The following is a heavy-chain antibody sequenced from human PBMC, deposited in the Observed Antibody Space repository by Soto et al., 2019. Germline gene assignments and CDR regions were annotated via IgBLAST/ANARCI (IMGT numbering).Heavy chain of an antibody. CDR2: IWYDGSNK. Sequence: GGSLRLSCAASGFTFSSYGMHWVRQAPGKGLEWVAVIWYDGSNKYYADSVKGRFTISRDNSKNTLYLQMNSLRAEDTAVYYCARGGLAAAAALKTYYYYYYMDVWGKGTTVTVSS. V-gene: IGHV3-33*01. CDR3: ARGGLAAAAALKTYYYYYYMDV. CDR1: GFTFSSYG. D-gene: IGHD6-13*01. J-gene: IGHJ6*03.